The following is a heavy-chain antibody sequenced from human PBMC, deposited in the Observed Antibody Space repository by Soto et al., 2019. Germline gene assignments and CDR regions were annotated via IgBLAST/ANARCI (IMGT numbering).Heavy chain of an antibody. CDR2: IIPIFGTA. CDR3: ARAIIYDFWSGYYNWFDP. Sequence: GVSVKFYCKASGRTFSSYAISWVRQAPGQGLEWMGGIIPIFGTANYAQKFQGRVTITADESTSTAYMELSSLRSEDTAVYYCARAIIYDFWSGYYNWFDPWGQGTLVTVSS. V-gene: IGHV1-69*01. J-gene: IGHJ5*02. CDR1: GRTFSSYA. D-gene: IGHD3-3*01.